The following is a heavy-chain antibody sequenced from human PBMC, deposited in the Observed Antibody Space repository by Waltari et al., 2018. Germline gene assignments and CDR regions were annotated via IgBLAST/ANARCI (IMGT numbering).Heavy chain of an antibody. J-gene: IGHJ4*02. V-gene: IGHV4-39*01. D-gene: IGHD3-3*01. CDR2: IYYSGTT. CDR3: ARQLRFVDWIPRYFDS. Sequence: QMYLQTSGPRLVKPSETLSLTSSVSADSISGSRHYCAWLHQPPGKTLPWIGSIYYSGTTYYNPSLKGPCAITVDTSRNQFSLNVNSVTAADTGIYYCARQLRFVDWIPRYFDSWGRGTLATVSS. CDR1: ADSISGSRHY.